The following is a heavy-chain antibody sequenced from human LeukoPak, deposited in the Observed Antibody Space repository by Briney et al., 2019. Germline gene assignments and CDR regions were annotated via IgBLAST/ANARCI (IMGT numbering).Heavy chain of an antibody. Sequence: GASVKVSCKASGGTFSSYAISWVRQAPGQGLEWMGGIIPIFGTANYAQKFQGRVTITTDESTSTAYMELSSLRSEDTAVYYCARDRIRGYDFWSGYLSFDYGGQGTLVTVSS. D-gene: IGHD3-3*01. CDR2: IIPIFGTA. CDR3: ARDRIRGYDFWSGYLSFDY. CDR1: GGTFSSYA. V-gene: IGHV1-69*05. J-gene: IGHJ4*02.